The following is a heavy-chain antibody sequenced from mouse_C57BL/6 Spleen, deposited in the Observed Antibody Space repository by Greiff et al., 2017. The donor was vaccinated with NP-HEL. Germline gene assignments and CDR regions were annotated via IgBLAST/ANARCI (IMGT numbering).Heavy chain of an antibody. D-gene: IGHD2-4*01. CDR2: IHPNSGST. CDR1: GYTFTSYW. V-gene: IGHV1-64*01. Sequence: VQLQQPGAELVKPGASVKLSCKASGYTFTSYWMHWVKQRPGQGLEWIGMIHPNSGSTNYNEKFKSKATLTVDKSSSTAYMQLSSLTSEDSAVYYCARSGGLAEDWYFDVWGTGTTVTVSS. CDR3: ARSGGLAEDWYFDV. J-gene: IGHJ1*03.